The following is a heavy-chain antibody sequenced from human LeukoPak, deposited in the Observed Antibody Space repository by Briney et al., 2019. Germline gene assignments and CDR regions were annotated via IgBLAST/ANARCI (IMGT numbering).Heavy chain of an antibody. CDR2: INPSGGST. CDR3: ARGLLMRDYVWGRRYYYMDV. CDR1: GYTFTSYY. Sequence: ASAKVSCKASGYTFTSYYMHWVRQAPGQGLEWMGIINPSGGSTSYAQKFQGRVTMTRDTSTSTVYMELSSLRSEDTAVYYCARGLLMRDYVWGRRYYYMDVWGKGTTVTVSS. D-gene: IGHD3-16*01. V-gene: IGHV1-46*01. J-gene: IGHJ6*03.